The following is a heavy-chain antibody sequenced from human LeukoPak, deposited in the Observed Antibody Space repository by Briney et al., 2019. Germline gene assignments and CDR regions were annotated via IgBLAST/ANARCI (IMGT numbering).Heavy chain of an antibody. V-gene: IGHV1-24*01. D-gene: IGHD4-17*01. J-gene: IGHJ6*02. CDR2: FDPEDGET. CDR1: RYTLTELS. Sequence: GASVKVSCKVSRYTLTELSMHWVRQAPRKGLEWMGGFDPEDGETIYAQKLQGRVTMTEDTSTDTAYMELSSLRSEDTAVYYCARVRPYYGVGTDYYYYGMDVWGQGTTVTVSS. CDR3: ARVRPYYGVGTDYYYYGMDV.